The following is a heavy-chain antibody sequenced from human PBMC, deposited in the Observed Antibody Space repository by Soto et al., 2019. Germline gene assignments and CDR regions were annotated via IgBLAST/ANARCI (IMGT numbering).Heavy chain of an antibody. CDR3: ARDVYSSSSGLDY. Sequence: GGSLRLSGAVSGFTFSSYAMHWVRQAPGKGLEWVAVISYDGSNKYYADSVKGRFTISRDNSKNTLYLQMNSLRAEDTAVYYCARDVYSSSSGLDYWGQGTLVTVSS. CDR2: ISYDGSNK. CDR1: GFTFSSYA. D-gene: IGHD6-6*01. J-gene: IGHJ4*02. V-gene: IGHV3-30-3*01.